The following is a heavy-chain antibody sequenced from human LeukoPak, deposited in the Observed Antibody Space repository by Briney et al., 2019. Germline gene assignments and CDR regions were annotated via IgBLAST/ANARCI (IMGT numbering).Heavy chain of an antibody. J-gene: IGHJ4*02. V-gene: IGHV4-59*01. CDR1: GGSISSYY. D-gene: IGHD1-26*01. Sequence: PSETLSLTCTVSGGSISSYYWSWIRQPPGKGLEWIGYIYYSGSTNYNPSLKSRVTISVDTSKNQFSLKLSSVTAADTAVYYCAREGGDRGCYYFDYWGQGTLVTVSS. CDR2: IYYSGST. CDR3: AREGGDRGCYYFDY.